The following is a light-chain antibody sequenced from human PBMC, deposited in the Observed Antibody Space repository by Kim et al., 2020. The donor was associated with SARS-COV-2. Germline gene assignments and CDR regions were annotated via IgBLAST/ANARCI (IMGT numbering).Light chain of an antibody. CDR2: DAS. CDR1: QSISMW. V-gene: IGKV1-5*01. J-gene: IGKJ2*01. CDR3: LQYNGNSYT. Sequence: SASVGDRVTITCRASQSISMWLAWYQQKEGKAPKLVVYDASSLESGVPSRFRGSGSGTEFTLTISSLQPDDFATYYCLQYNGNSYTFGQGTKLEI.